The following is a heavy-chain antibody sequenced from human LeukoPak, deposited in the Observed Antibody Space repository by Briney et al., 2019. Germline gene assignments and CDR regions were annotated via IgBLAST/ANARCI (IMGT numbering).Heavy chain of an antibody. CDR2: IWYDGSRR. CDR3: ARGSPRSGSYYFDY. Sequence: GGSLRLSCAASGFSFYSHGMHWVRQVAGKGLEWVAVIWYDGSRRYYADSVKGRFTISRDNSKNTLYLQMNSLRAEDTAVYYCARGSPRSGSYYFDYWGQGTLVTVSS. CDR1: GFSFYSHG. D-gene: IGHD3-10*01. V-gene: IGHV3-33*01. J-gene: IGHJ4*02.